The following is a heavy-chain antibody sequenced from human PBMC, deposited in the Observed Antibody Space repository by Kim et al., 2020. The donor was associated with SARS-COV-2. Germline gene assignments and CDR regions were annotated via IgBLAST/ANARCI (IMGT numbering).Heavy chain of an antibody. Sequence: SETLSLTCAVYGGSFSGYYWSWIRQPPGKGLEWIGEINHSGSTNYNPSLKSRVTISVDTSKNQFSLKLSSVTAADTAVYYCARAGYSSSWYGLKGYFDL. CDR3: ARAGYSSSWYGLKGYFDL. V-gene: IGHV4-34*01. D-gene: IGHD6-13*01. J-gene: IGHJ2*01. CDR1: GGSFSGYY. CDR2: INHSGST.